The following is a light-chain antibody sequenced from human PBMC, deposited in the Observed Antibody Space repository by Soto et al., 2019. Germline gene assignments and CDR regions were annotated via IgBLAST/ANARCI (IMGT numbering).Light chain of an antibody. J-gene: IGKJ4*01. CDR3: QQYNNWPPLT. V-gene: IGKV3-15*01. Sequence: EIVMTQSPATLSVSPGERVTLSCRASQSVSSKLAWYQQKPGQAPRLLIYGASTRATGIPARFYGSGSGTEFTLTISSLQSEDFAVYYCQQYNNWPPLTFGGGTNVEIK. CDR2: GAS. CDR1: QSVSSK.